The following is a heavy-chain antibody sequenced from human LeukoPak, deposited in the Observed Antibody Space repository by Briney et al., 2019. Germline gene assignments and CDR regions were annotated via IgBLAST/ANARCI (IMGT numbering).Heavy chain of an antibody. D-gene: IGHD3-22*01. CDR3: VKDRPNYYGSNGHYYRQNGDY. V-gene: IGHV3-23*01. CDR1: GFTFSIYA. J-gene: IGHJ4*02. Sequence: QPGGSLRLSCAASGFTFSIYAMSWVRQAPGKGLEWVSSITSISSASFYADSVKGRFTISRDNSRDTLYLQMISLRAGDTAIYYCVKDRPNYYGSNGHYYRQNGDYWGQGTLVAVSS. CDR2: ITSISSAS.